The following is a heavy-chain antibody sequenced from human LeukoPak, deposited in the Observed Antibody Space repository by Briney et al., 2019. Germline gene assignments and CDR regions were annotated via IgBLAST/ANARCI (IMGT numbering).Heavy chain of an antibody. J-gene: IGHJ4*02. CDR1: GFSLSETW. D-gene: IGHD2-15*01. V-gene: IGHV3-15*01. CDR3: TTDHECPFNKDKDIPDFDY. CDR2: SKSKIDGGTT. Sequence: MAGGSLRLSCAVSGFSLSETWMTWVRQAPGKGLEWVGRSKSKIDGGTTDYAAPVKGRFTISRDDSKNTLYLQLNSLKTEDTGVYYCTTDHECPFNKDKDIPDFDYWGQGTLVTVSS.